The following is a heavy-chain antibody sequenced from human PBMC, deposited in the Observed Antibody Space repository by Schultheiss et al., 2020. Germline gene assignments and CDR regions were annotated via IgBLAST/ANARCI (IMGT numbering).Heavy chain of an antibody. CDR1: GFTFSSYA. D-gene: IGHD4-17*01. CDR2: ISYDGSNK. Sequence: GGSLRLSCAASGFTFSSYAMHWVRQAPGKGLEWVAVISYDGSNKYYADSVKGRFTISRDNSKNTLYLQMNSLRAEDTAVYYCARVDPMTTVTTSPVDYWGQGTLVTGSS. J-gene: IGHJ4*02. V-gene: IGHV3-30-3*01. CDR3: ARVDPMTTVTTSPVDY.